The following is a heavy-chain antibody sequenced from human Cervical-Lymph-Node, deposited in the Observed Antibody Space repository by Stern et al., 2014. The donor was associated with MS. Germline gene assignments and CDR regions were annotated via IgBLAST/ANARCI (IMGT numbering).Heavy chain of an antibody. CDR1: GGTFSSYA. J-gene: IGHJ4*02. V-gene: IGHV1-69*01. D-gene: IGHD6-19*01. CDR2: ISPIFGTA. CDR3: ARARYSSGWSPPYYFDY. Sequence: VQLVESGAEVKKPGSSVKVSCKASGGTFSSYAISWVRQAPGQGLEWMGGISPIFGTANYAQKFQGRVPITADESTSTAYMELSSLRSEDTAVYYCARARYSSGWSPPYYFDYWGQGTLVTVSS.